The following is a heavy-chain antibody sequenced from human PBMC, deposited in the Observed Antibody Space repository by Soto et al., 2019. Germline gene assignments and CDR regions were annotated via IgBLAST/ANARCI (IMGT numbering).Heavy chain of an antibody. D-gene: IGHD2-8*01. CDR2: IIVSHGST. Sequence: QVHLVQSGAEVKEPGASVRVSCEASGYTFTSHTIHWARQAPGQGLEWMGWIIVSHGSTSYAPQFQGRITFGRDTSATTAYMELTSLTLEGTAVYYCAREPEDGVPGDYWGQGTPVVVSS. CDR1: GYTFTSHT. J-gene: IGHJ4*02. CDR3: AREPEDGVPGDY. V-gene: IGHV1-3*01.